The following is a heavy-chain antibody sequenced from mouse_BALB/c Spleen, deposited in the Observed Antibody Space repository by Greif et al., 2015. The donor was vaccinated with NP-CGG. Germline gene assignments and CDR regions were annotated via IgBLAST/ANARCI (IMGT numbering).Heavy chain of an antibody. CDR2: IRNKANGYTT. J-gene: IGHJ1*01. CDR3: ARDYYGSSYWYFDV. Sequence: EVMLVESGGGLVQPGGSLRLSCATSGFTFTDYYMSWVRQPPGKALEWLGFIRNKANGYTTEYSASVKGRFTISRDNSQSILYLQMNTLRAEDSATYYSARDYYGSSYWYFDVWGAGTTVTVSS. D-gene: IGHD1-1*01. V-gene: IGHV7-3*02. CDR1: GFTFTDYY.